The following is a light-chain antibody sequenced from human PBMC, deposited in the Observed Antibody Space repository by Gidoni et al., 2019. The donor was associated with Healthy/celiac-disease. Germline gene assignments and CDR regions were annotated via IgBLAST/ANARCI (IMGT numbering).Light chain of an antibody. Sequence: QSALTQPASVSGSPGQSSTISCTGTSSDVGGYNYVSWYQQHPGKAPKLMLYDVSNRPSGVSNRFSGSKSGNTASLTISGLQAEDEADYYCSSYTSSSLVVFGGGTKLTVL. J-gene: IGLJ2*01. CDR3: SSYTSSSLVV. V-gene: IGLV2-14*03. CDR2: DVS. CDR1: SSDVGGYNY.